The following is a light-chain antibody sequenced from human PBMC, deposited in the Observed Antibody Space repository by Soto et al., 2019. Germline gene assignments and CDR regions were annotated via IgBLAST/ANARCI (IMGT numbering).Light chain of an antibody. J-gene: IGKJ2*01. CDR1: QSISSW. Sequence: DIQMTQSPSTLSASVGDRVTITCRASQSISSWLAWYQQKPGKAPKLLIYTASSLESGVSSRFSGSASGTEFTLTISSLQPDDVATYYCQRHNYYFGQGTKLDLK. CDR3: QRHNYY. V-gene: IGKV1-5*01. CDR2: TAS.